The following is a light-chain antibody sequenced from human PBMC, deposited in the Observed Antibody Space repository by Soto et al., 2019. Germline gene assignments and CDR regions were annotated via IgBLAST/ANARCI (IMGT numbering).Light chain of an antibody. CDR3: QQYNDWPSIT. CDR1: QSVSSSY. CDR2: GAS. J-gene: IGKJ5*01. Sequence: MVLTQPPGTLSLSPGERTPLSCRASQSVSSSYLAWYQQKPGQAPRLLIYGASSRATGIPDRFSGSGSGTDFTLTISRLEPEDFAVYYCQQYNDWPSITFGQGTRLEIK. V-gene: IGKV3-20*01.